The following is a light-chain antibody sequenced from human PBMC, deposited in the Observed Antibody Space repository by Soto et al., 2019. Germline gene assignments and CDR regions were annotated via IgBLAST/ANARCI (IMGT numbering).Light chain of an antibody. Sequence: DIQMTQSPSSLSASVGDRVTITCRASQRIGNNLNWNQQKPGKAHKLLISEASTLQRGVPSRFSGSGSGTDFTLTISSLQPEDFATYYCEQSYRTPPTFGQGTKVEI. J-gene: IGKJ1*01. CDR2: EAS. CDR3: EQSYRTPPT. CDR1: QRIGNN. V-gene: IGKV1-39*01.